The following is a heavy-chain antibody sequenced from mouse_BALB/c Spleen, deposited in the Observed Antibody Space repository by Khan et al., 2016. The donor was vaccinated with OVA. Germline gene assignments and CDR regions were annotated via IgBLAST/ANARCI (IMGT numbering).Heavy chain of an antibody. V-gene: IGHV1-7*01. CDR1: GYTFTSYW. CDR3: ARSPYLWFVY. J-gene: IGHJ3*01. CDR2: INPSTGYT. Sequence: QVQLQQSGTELAKPGASVKMSCKASGYTFTSYWMHWVKQRPGQGLEWIGYINPSTGYTEYNEKFKDKATLTADQSSSTAYMQLNSLTSEDSAVYYCARSPYLWFVYWGQGTLVTVSA.